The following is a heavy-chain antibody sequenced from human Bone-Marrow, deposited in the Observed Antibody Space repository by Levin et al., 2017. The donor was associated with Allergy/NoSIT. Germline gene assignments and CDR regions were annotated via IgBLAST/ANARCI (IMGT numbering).Heavy chain of an antibody. CDR3: AKDRDFYGSGSLGN. D-gene: IGHD3-10*01. CDR2: IYSGGRG. J-gene: IGHJ4*02. V-gene: IGHV3-53*01. CDR1: GFTVSSNH. Sequence: LSLTCAASGFTVSSNHMSWVRQAPGKGLEWVSLIYSGGRGYYADSVRGRFTISRDNSKNTLYLQMNSLRAEDTAVYYCAKDRDFYGSGSLGNWGQGTLVTVSS.